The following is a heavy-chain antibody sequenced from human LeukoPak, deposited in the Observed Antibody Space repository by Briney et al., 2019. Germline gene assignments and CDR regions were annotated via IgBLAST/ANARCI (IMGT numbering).Heavy chain of an antibody. V-gene: IGHV3-23*01. D-gene: IGHD5-18*01. CDR2: ISGSGGST. CDR1: GFTFSSYG. CDR3: AKEGDFDSYGYWYDY. Sequence: PGGSLRLSCAASGFTFSSYGMSWVRQAPGKGLEWVSAISGSGGSTYYADSVKGRFTISRDNSKNTLYLQMNSLRAEDTAVYYCAKEGDFDSYGYWYDYWGQGTLVTVSS. J-gene: IGHJ4*02.